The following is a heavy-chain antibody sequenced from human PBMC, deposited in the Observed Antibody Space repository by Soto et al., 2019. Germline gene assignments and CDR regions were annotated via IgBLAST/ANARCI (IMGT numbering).Heavy chain of an antibody. CDR2: IWYDGSNK. CDR1: GFTFSSYG. Sequence: GGSLRLSCAASGFTFSSYGMHWVRQAPGKGLEWVAVIWYDGSNKYYADSVKGRFTISRDNSKNTLYLQMNSLRAEDTAVYYCARDLDYYDSSGYPDWGQGTLVTVSS. CDR3: ARDLDYYDSSGYPD. V-gene: IGHV3-33*01. D-gene: IGHD3-22*01. J-gene: IGHJ4*02.